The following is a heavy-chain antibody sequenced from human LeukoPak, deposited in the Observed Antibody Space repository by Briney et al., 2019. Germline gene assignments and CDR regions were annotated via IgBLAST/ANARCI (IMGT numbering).Heavy chain of an antibody. J-gene: IGHJ4*02. CDR3: ARDREWELIFDY. D-gene: IGHD1-26*01. CDR1: GYTFTDYY. V-gene: IGHV1-2*02. CDR2: INPNSGGT. Sequence: ASVKVSCKASGYTFTDYYMHWVRQALGQGLEWMGWINPNSGGTNYAQKFQGRVTMTRDTSISTAYMELSRLRSDDTAVYYCARDREWELIFDYWGQGTLVTVSS.